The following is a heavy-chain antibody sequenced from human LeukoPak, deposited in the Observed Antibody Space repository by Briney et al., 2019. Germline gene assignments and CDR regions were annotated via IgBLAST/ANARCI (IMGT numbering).Heavy chain of an antibody. CDR2: IKQDGSVQ. CDR3: AYDSSGYLHRNIDS. D-gene: IGHD3-22*01. Sequence: GGSLRLSCAASKFTFSSYWMSWVRQAPGKGLEWVANIKQDGSVQFYMDSLKGRFSVSRDNAKNSLYLQMNGLRVEDTAVYYCAYDSSGYLHRNIDSWGQGTLVTVSS. CDR1: KFTFSSYW. V-gene: IGHV3-7*01. J-gene: IGHJ4*02.